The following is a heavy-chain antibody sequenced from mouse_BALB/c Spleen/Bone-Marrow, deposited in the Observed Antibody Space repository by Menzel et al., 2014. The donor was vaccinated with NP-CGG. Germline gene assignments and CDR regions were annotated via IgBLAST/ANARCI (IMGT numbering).Heavy chain of an antibody. CDR3: ARRGDYDWFAY. D-gene: IGHD2-4*01. CDR2: INSDGGST. V-gene: IGHV5-2*01. J-gene: IGHJ3*01. CDR1: EYEFPSHD. Sequence: DVMLVESGGGLVQPGESLKLSCESTEYEFPSHDMSWVRKTPEKRLELVAAINSDGGSTYYPDTMERRFIISRDNTKKTLYLQMSSLRSEDTALYYCARRGDYDWFAYWGQGTQVTVSA.